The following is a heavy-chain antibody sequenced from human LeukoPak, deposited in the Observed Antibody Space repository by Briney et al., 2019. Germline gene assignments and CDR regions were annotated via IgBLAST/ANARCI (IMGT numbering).Heavy chain of an antibody. V-gene: IGHV4-59*01. CDR3: ARVATIQYYYYYMDV. D-gene: IGHD5-12*01. CDR1: GGSISSYY. J-gene: IGHJ6*03. CDR2: IYCSGST. Sequence: SETLSLTCTVSGGSISSYYWSWIRQPPGKGLEWIGYIYCSGSTNYNPSLKSRVTISVDTSKNQFSLKLSSVTAADTAVYYCARVATIQYYYYYMDVWGKGTTVTISS.